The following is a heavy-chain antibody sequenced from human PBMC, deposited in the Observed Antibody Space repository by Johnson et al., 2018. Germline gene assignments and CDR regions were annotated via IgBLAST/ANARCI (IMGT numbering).Heavy chain of an antibody. CDR3: TRHLLDGDHPDIDY. D-gene: IGHD4-17*01. CDR2: IRSKAFGGTA. CDR1: GFTFGDFA. J-gene: IGHJ4*02. Sequence: AQLVQSGGGLVQQGRSLTLACTTSGFTFGDFAMTWFRQAPGKGLKWVGFIRSKAFGGTAHYAASVIGRFTISRDDSKSVAYLQMNSLTTEDTAVYYCTRHLLDGDHPDIDYWGQGTLVTVSS. V-gene: IGHV3-49*03.